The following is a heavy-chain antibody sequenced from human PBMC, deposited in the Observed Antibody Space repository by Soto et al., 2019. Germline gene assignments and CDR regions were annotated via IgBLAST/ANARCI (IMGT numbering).Heavy chain of an antibody. CDR2: INPRGGST. D-gene: IGHD2-21*02. CDR1: GYTFTSYY. V-gene: IGHV1-46*01. CDR3: ASDGADCGGDCYSAFDI. Sequence: QVQLVQSGAEVKKPGASVKVSCKASGYTFTSYYMHWVRQAPGQGLEWMGIINPRGGSTSYAQKFQGRVTMTRDTSTSTVYMELSSLRSKDTAAYYCASDGADCGGDCYSAFDIWGQGTMVTVSS. J-gene: IGHJ3*02.